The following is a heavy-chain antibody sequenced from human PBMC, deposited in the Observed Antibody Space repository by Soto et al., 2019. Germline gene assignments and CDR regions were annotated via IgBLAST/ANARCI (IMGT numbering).Heavy chain of an antibody. V-gene: IGHV3-23*01. Sequence: GGSLRLSCSAPGFTFNNYAMSWVRQAPGKGLEWVASISGSGRSTNYADSVKGRFTISRDNSKNTLAVQMSSLRADDTAVYYCARDGGNICSGGSCYFQAPDNWGQGTLVTVSS. D-gene: IGHD2-15*01. CDR3: ARDGGNICSGGSCYFQAPDN. CDR2: ISGSGRST. CDR1: GFTFNNYA. J-gene: IGHJ4*02.